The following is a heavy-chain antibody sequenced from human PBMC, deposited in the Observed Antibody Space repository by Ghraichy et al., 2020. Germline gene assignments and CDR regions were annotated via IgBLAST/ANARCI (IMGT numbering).Heavy chain of an antibody. CDR2: MNPNSGNT. J-gene: IGHJ4*02. V-gene: IGHV1-8*01. CDR3: ARWEIRGNPNSNFDH. D-gene: IGHD1-26*01. CDR1: GYTFTSYD. Sequence: ASVKVSCKTSGYTFTSYDINWVRQATGQGLEWMGWMNPNSGNTGYAQKFQGRVTMTRDTSISTAYMELTSLRSEDTAVYYCARWEIRGNPNSNFDHWGQGTLVTVSS.